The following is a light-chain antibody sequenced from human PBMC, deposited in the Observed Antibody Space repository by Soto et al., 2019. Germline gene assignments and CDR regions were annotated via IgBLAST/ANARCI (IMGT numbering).Light chain of an antibody. CDR3: SSFTSRFTFV. CDR2: EVT. CDR1: RSDVGAYNY. V-gene: IGLV2-14*01. J-gene: IGLJ1*01. Sequence: QSSLTQPASVSGSPGQSIAISCTGTRSDVGAYNYVSWYQQRPGKAPKLMISEVTNRPSGVSDRFSGSKSGNTASLTISGLQAEDEADYYCSSFTSRFTFVFGTGTSSPS.